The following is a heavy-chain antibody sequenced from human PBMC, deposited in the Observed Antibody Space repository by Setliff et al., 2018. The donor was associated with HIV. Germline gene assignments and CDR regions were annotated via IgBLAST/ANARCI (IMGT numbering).Heavy chain of an antibody. CDR1: SDSIRFYY. D-gene: IGHD5-18*01. V-gene: IGHV4-59*01. CDR2: VYYTGST. J-gene: IGHJ4*02. CDR3: ARDGGGYNYGFAVGSFDY. Sequence: KPSETLSLTCTVSSDSIRFYYWTWIRQPPGKGLEWIGNVYYTGSTNYNPSLKSRITISIDTSKSQFSLKLTSVAAADTAVYYCARDGGGYNYGFAVGSFDYWGQGALVTVSS.